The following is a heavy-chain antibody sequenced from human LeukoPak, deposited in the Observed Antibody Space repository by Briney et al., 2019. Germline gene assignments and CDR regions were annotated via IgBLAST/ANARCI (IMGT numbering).Heavy chain of an antibody. CDR1: GGSISSYY. V-gene: IGHV4-59*01. D-gene: IGHD3-22*01. CDR3: AGASYDSSGVH. J-gene: IGHJ4*02. Sequence: SETLSLTCTVSGGSISSYYWSWIRQPPGKGLEWIGYIYYSGSTNYNPSLKNRVTISVDTSKNQFSLKLSSVTAADTAVYYCAGASYDSSGVHWGQGTLVTVSS. CDR2: IYYSGST.